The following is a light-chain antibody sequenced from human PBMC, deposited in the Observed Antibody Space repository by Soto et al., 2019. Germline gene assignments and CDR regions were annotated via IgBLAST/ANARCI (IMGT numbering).Light chain of an antibody. V-gene: IGKV3-15*01. CDR2: GAS. CDR1: QSVSSGY. Sequence: EIVLTQSPGALSLSPGERGTLSCSASQSVSSGYLAWYQQKPRQAPRLLIYGASTRATGIPARFSGSGSGTEFTLTISSLQSEDFAVYYCQQYNNWPPWTFGQGTKVDI. J-gene: IGKJ1*01. CDR3: QQYNNWPPWT.